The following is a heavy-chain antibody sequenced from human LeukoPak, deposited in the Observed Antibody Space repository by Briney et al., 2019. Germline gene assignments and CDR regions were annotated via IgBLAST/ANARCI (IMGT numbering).Heavy chain of an antibody. CDR2: ISAYNGNT. V-gene: IGHV1-18*01. J-gene: IGHJ4*02. CDR1: GGTFSSYA. D-gene: IGHD6-6*01. Sequence: GASVKVSCKASGGTFSSYAISWVRQAPGQGLEWMGWISAYNGNTNYAQKLQGRVTMTTDTSTSTAYMELRSLRSDDTAVYYCARAIAARLFDYWGQGTLVTVSS. CDR3: ARAIAARLFDY.